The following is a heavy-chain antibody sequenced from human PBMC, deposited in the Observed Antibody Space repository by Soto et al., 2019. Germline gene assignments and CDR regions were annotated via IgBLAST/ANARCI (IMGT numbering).Heavy chain of an antibody. CDR1: GFTFGDYA. CDR3: AKDRSSGSPYYGMDF. J-gene: IGHJ6*02. CDR2: FKWNSGDV. Sequence: GGSLRLSCAASGFTFGDYAMHWVRQVPGKGLEWASGFKWNSGDVGYADSVKGRFTISRDNAKNSLYLQMNSLRPEDTAVYYCAKDRSSGSPYYGMDFWGQGTTVTVYS. D-gene: IGHD3-10*01. V-gene: IGHV3-9*01.